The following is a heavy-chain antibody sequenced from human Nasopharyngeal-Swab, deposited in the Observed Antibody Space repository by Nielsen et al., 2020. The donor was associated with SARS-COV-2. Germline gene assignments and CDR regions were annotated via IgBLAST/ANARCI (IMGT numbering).Heavy chain of an antibody. J-gene: IGHJ4*02. CDR3: ARGIVVVSSSWYPSYFDY. V-gene: IGHV4-34*01. D-gene: IGHD6-13*01. CDR1: GGSFSGYY. Sequence: SETLSLTCAVYGGSFSGYYWSWIRQPPGKGLEWIGEINHSGSTNYNPSLKSRVTISVDTSKNQFSLKLNSVTAADTAVYYCARGIVVVSSSWYPSYFDYWGQGTLVTVSS. CDR2: INHSGST.